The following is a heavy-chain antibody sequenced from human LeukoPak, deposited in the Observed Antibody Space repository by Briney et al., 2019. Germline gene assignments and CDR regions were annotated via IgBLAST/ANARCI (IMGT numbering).Heavy chain of an antibody. CDR1: GFTVITND. CDR2: LYSDGNT. Sequence: GGSLRLPCAASGFTVITNDMAWVRQAPGKGLEWVSVLYSDGNTKYADSVQGRFTISRDNSKNTLYLEMNSLSPDDTAVYYCARGVEPLAANTLAYWGQGTLVTVSS. D-gene: IGHD1-14*01. CDR3: ARGVEPLAANTLAY. V-gene: IGHV3-53*01. J-gene: IGHJ4*02.